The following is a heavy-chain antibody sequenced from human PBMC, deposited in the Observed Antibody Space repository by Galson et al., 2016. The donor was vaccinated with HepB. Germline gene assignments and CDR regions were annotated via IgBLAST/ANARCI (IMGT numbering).Heavy chain of an antibody. CDR3: ARRRTTVTRDVFDI. CDR2: IHPNTGGT. CDR1: GYTFTDYY. J-gene: IGHJ3*02. V-gene: IGHV1-2*02. Sequence: SVKVSCKASGYTFTDYYIHWVRQAPGQGLEWMGWIHPNTGGTNSAQKFQGRVTMTRDTSINTAYMELSSLTSDDTAVFYCARRRTTVTRDVFDIWGQGTMVTVSS. D-gene: IGHD1-1*01.